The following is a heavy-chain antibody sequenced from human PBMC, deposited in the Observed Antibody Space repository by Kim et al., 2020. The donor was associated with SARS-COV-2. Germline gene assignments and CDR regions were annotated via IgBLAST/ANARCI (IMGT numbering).Heavy chain of an antibody. CDR1: GFTFSNYW. V-gene: IGHV3-7*01. CDR2: IKYDGSEK. CDR3: ARTLIRSEVSY. J-gene: IGHJ4*02. Sequence: GGSLRLSCTGSGFTFSNYWMYWVRQAPGKGLEWVAKIKYDGSEKTYVDSVKGRFSISRDNAKNSLYLQMNSLRAEDTAVYYCARTLIRSEVSYWGQETLVTVSS.